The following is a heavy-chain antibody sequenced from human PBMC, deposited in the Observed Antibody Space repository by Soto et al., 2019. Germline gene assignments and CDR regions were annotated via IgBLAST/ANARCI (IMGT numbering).Heavy chain of an antibody. J-gene: IGHJ3*02. CDR2: ISWNSGSI. V-gene: IGHV3-9*01. CDR3: AKQIAVAGTAWLAFGI. CDR1: GFTFDDYA. Sequence: QPGGSLRLSCAASGFTFDDYAMHWVRQAPGKGLEWVSGISWNSGSIGYADSVKGRFTISRDNAKNSLYLQMNSLRAEDTALYYCAKQIAVAGTAWLAFGIWGQGTMVTVSS. D-gene: IGHD6-19*01.